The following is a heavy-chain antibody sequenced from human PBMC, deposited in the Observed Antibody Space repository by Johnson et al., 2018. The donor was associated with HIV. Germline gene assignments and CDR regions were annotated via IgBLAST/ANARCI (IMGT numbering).Heavy chain of an antibody. J-gene: IGHJ3*02. D-gene: IGHD6-6*01. CDR3: ARFEYSSSSDPVEDEVNAFDI. CDR1: GFTVSSNY. Sequence: MQLVESGGGLVQPGGSLRVSCAASGFTVSSNYMSWVRQAPGKGLEWVSVIYSGGSTYYADSVKGRFTISRDNSKNTLYLQMNSLRVEDTAVYYCARFEYSSSSDPVEDEVNAFDIWGQGTMVTVSS. CDR2: IYSGGST. V-gene: IGHV3-66*02.